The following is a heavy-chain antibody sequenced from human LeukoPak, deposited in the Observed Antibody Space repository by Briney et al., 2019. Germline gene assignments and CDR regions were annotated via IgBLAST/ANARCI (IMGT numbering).Heavy chain of an antibody. CDR2: MNSSSIYI. Sequence: KTGGSLRLSCAASGFTFSSYSMNWVRQAPGRGLEGVTSMNSSSIYIYYADSVRGRLTIPRDNAKNSLYLQMNSQRREYTALYYCARDLRSMVRGTPFDYWGQGTLVTASS. D-gene: IGHD3-10*01. J-gene: IGHJ4*02. CDR3: ARDLRSMVRGTPFDY. V-gene: IGHV3-21*01. CDR1: GFTFSSYS.